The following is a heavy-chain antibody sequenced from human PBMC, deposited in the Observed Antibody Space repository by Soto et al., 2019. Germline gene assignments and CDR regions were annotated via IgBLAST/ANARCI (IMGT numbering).Heavy chain of an antibody. CDR3: GKEGGFFFRAEDGIRDTVPVSAFLLNRSSDL. CDR2: ISGSGGST. J-gene: IGHJ2*01. Sequence: GKGLEWVSAISGSGGSTYYADSVKGRFTISRDNSKNTLYLQMNSLRAEDTAVYYSGKEGGFFFRAEDGIRDTVPVSAFLLNRSSDL. D-gene: IGHD2-15*01. V-gene: IGHV3-23*01.